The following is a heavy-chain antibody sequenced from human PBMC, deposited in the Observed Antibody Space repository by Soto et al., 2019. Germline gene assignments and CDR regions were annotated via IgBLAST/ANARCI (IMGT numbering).Heavy chain of an antibody. Sequence: QVELVQSGAEVKRPGASVTFSCRSSGYTFTYYGVTWVRQAPGQGLEWMGWISPYNGNTRIAQKVQDRVTLNTDASTTTAYMELRSLRSDDTAIYYCASHGGYTYGFSDYWGQGTQLTVAS. CDR3: ASHGGYTYGFSDY. CDR1: GYTFTYYG. CDR2: ISPYNGNT. V-gene: IGHV1-18*01. J-gene: IGHJ4*02. D-gene: IGHD5-18*01.